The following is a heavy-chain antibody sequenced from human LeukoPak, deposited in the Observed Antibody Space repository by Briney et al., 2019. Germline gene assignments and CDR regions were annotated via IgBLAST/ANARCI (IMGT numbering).Heavy chain of an antibody. V-gene: IGHV1-2*02. D-gene: IGHD6-13*01. CDR1: GGTFSSYA. Sequence: GSSVKVSCKASGGTFSSYAISWVRQAPGQGLEWMGGINPNSGGTNYAQKFQGRVTMTRETSISTAYMELSRLRSHDTAVYYCASVSLATRRGSGSSWSFDYWGQGTLVTVSS. CDR3: ASVSLATRRGSGSSWSFDY. J-gene: IGHJ4*02. CDR2: INPNSGGT.